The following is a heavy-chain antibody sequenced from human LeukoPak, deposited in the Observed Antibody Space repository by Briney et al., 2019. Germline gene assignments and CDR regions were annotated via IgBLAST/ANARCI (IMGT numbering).Heavy chain of an antibody. Sequence: PSETLSLTCTVSGGSISTSNYYWGWIRQPPGKGLEWIGNIFYSGSTNYNPSLKSRVTISVDTSKNQFSLKLSSVTAADTAVYYCASLGYCSGGSCRNYYYYMDVWGKGTTVTVSS. CDR1: GGSISTSNYY. J-gene: IGHJ6*03. CDR2: IFYSGST. CDR3: ASLGYCSGGSCRNYYYYMDV. D-gene: IGHD2-15*01. V-gene: IGHV4-39*07.